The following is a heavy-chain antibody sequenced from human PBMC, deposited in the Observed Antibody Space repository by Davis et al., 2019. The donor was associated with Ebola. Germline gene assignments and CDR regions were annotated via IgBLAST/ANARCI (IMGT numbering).Heavy chain of an antibody. CDR2: INHSGST. Sequence: PSETLSLTCAVYGGSFSTYYWTWIRQPPGKGLEWIGDINHSGSTNYNPSLKSRVTISLDTSKNQFSLRLNSVTAADTAVYYCARARVTIFGVVMAIDYWGQGALVSVSS. D-gene: IGHD3-3*01. CDR1: GGSFSTYY. CDR3: ARARVTIFGVVMAIDY. J-gene: IGHJ4*02. V-gene: IGHV4-34*01.